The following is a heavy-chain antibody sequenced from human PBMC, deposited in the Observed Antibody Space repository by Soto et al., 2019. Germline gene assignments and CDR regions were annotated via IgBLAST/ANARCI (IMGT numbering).Heavy chain of an antibody. CDR3: AGDLSSSNGMDV. Sequence: KPSETLSLTCTVSRGSVSSGSYYWSWIRQPPGKGLEWIGYIFHSGSTNYNPSLKSRVTILVDTSKNQFSLKLSSVTAADTAVYYCAGDLSSSNGMDVWGQGTTVTVSS. D-gene: IGHD2-2*01. CDR1: RGSVSSGSYY. J-gene: IGHJ6*02. CDR2: IFHSGST. V-gene: IGHV4-61*01.